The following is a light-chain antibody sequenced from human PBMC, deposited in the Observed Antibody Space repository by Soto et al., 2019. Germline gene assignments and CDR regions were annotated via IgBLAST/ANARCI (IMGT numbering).Light chain of an antibody. J-gene: IGKJ2*01. Sequence: DIPMTQSPSSLSASVGDRVTITCRASQSITNYLSWYQQRPGKAPKLLIHAASNLQSGVPSRFSGSGSETDFSLTISSLQPEDFATYYCQQSYSAPRTFGQGTKLEIK. CDR2: AAS. CDR1: QSITNY. CDR3: QQSYSAPRT. V-gene: IGKV1-39*01.